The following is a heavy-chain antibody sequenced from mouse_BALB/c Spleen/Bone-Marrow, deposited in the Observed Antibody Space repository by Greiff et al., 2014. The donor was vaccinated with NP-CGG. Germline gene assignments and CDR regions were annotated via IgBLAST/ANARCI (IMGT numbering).Heavy chain of an antibody. CDR2: ISSGGSYT. V-gene: IGHV5-6*01. Sequence: EVKLVESGGDLVKPGGSLKLSCAASGFTFSSYGMSWVRQTPDKRLEWVATISSGGSYTYCPDSVKGRFTISRDNAKNTLYLQMSSLKSEDTAMYYCARLGRDYFDYWGQGTTLTVSS. D-gene: IGHD4-1*01. J-gene: IGHJ2*01. CDR3: ARLGRDYFDY. CDR1: GFTFSSYG.